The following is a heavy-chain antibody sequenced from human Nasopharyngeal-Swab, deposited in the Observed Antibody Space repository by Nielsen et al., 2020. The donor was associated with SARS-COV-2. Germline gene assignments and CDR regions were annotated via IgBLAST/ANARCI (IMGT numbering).Heavy chain of an antibody. V-gene: IGHV3-23*03. CDR1: GFTFSSYA. Sequence: GESLKISCAASGFTFSSYAMSWVRQAPGKGLEWVSVIYSGGSSTYYADSVKGRFTISRDNSKNTLYLQMNSLRAEDTAVYYCAKVGYSSGWTGGYFYYWGQGTLVTVSS. J-gene: IGHJ4*02. CDR3: AKVGYSSGWTGGYFYY. D-gene: IGHD6-19*01. CDR2: IYSGGSST.